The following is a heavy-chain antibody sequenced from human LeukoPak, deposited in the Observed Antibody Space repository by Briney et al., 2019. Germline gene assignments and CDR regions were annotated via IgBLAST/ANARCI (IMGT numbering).Heavy chain of an antibody. CDR3: ARSIAVAGFFDY. D-gene: IGHD6-19*01. J-gene: IGHJ4*02. V-gene: IGHV1-69*13. Sequence: SVKVSCKASGGTFSSYAISWVRQAPGQGLEWMGGIIPIFGTANYAQKFQGRVTITADESTSTAYMELSSLRSEDTAVYYCARSIAVAGFFDYWGQGTLVTVSS. CDR2: IIPIFGTA. CDR1: GGTFSSYA.